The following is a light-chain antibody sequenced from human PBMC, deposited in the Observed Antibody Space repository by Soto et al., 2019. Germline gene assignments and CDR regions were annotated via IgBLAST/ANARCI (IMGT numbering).Light chain of an antibody. J-gene: IGLJ1*01. Sequence: QSVLTQPPSVSGAPGQRVTISCTGSSSNIGAGYDVHWYQQLPGTAPKLLIYGNSNRPSGVPDRFSGSKSGTSASLAITGLQAEDEADYYCQSYDSSLSDLYVFGTATKVTV. CDR2: GNS. CDR1: SSNIGAGYD. V-gene: IGLV1-40*01. CDR3: QSYDSSLSDLYV.